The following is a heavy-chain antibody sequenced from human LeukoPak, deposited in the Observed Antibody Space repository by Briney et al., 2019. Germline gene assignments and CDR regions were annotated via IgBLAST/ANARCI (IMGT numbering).Heavy chain of an antibody. J-gene: IGHJ6*03. CDR3: AKDSGGTYFYYYYYMDV. D-gene: IGHD1-26*01. CDR1: GFIFSRYS. Sequence: GGSLRLSCAASGFIFSRYSMSWVRQAPGKGLEWVSAISGSGTTIYYADSVKGRLTISRDNSKNTIYLQINSLRAEDTAVYYCAKDSGGTYFYYYYYMDVWGKGTTVTVSS. CDR2: ISGSGTTI. V-gene: IGHV3-23*01.